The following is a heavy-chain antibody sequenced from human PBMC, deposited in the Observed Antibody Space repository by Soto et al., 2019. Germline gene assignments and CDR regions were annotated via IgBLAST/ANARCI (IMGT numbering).Heavy chain of an antibody. V-gene: IGHV4-30-4*01. CDR3: ARNAAAENFDSRNYYALFDS. CDR1: GEDIKTDYY. CDR2: IYYTGGT. Sequence: SAKLPLTCTVSGEDIKTDYYWSWIRQPPGQGLEWIGHIYYTGGTFENPSLKSRLTMSIDTSKNQFSLKLSSVTAADTAVYYCARNAAAENFDSRNYYALFDSCGQGTSVT. D-gene: IGHD3-22*01. J-gene: IGHJ5*02.